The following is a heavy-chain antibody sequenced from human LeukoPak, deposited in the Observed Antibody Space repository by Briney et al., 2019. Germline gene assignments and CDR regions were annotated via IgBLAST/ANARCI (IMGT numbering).Heavy chain of an antibody. Sequence: TXXXYAMRWVRQAPGKGREWVSAISGSGGSTYYADSGKGGVTISRDNSKNTLYLQMNSLRAEDTAVYYCAKAPSYCCSTSCYPNWFDPWGQGTLVTLSS. V-gene: IGHV3-23*01. D-gene: IGHD2-2*01. J-gene: IGHJ5*02. CDR2: ISGSGGST. CDR1: TXXXYA. CDR3: AKAPSYCCSTSCYPNWFDP.